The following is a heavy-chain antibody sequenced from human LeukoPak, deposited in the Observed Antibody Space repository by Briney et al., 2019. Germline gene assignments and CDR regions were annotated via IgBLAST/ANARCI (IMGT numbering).Heavy chain of an antibody. CDR2: ITGSGSIT. CDR1: GFTFSSQG. CDR3: AKMQGYFDY. V-gene: IGHV3-23*01. J-gene: IGHJ4*02. Sequence: QTGGSLRLSCAASGFTFSSQGMSWVSQAPGKGLEWVSAITGSGSITYYSDSVKGRFTISRDNSKNTVYLQLNSLRVEDTAVYYCAKMQGYFDYWGQGTLVTVSS.